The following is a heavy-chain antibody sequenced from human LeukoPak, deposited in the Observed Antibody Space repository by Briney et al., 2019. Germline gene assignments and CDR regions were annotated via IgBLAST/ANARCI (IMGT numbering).Heavy chain of an antibody. V-gene: IGHV4-59*08. D-gene: IGHD6-6*01. Sequence: SETLFLTCSVSGGSINSLYWSWIRQPPGKGLEWVGYIYYTGSTNYNPSLKSRVTMFVDRSKNQFSLRLSSVTAADTAVYYCARHRAYSSSSPFDYWGQGTLVTVSS. CDR1: GGSINSLY. CDR3: ARHRAYSSSSPFDY. CDR2: IYYTGST. J-gene: IGHJ4*02.